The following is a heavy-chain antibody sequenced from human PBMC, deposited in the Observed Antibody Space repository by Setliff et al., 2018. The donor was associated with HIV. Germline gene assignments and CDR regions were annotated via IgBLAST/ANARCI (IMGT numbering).Heavy chain of an antibody. D-gene: IGHD4-17*01. J-gene: IGHJ4*02. CDR2: IHHSGGT. CDR3: ARLHGDFYFDL. V-gene: IGHV4-38-2*01. CDR1: GYSISSGYY. Sequence: PSETLSLTCPVSGYSISSGYYWGWIRQPPGRGLEWIGAIHHSGGTNYNPSLKSRVTISVDTSKNQFSLRLSSVTAADTAVYYCARLHGDFYFDLWGQGTLVTVSS.